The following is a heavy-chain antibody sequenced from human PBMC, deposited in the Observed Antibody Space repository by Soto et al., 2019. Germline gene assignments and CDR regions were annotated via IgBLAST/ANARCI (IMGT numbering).Heavy chain of an antibody. D-gene: IGHD5-18*01. J-gene: IGHJ4*02. Sequence: VGFLRLSCAASGFTFSSYSMTLVRQAPGKGLEWVSSISSSSSYIYYADSVKGRFTISRDNAKNSLYLQMNSLRAEDTAVYYCARGRLLDTAMAGGYWGQGTLVTVSS. CDR3: ARGRLLDTAMAGGY. V-gene: IGHV3-21*01. CDR2: ISSSSSYI. CDR1: GFTFSSYS.